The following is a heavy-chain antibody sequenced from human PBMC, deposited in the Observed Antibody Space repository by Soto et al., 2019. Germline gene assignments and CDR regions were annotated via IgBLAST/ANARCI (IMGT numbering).Heavy chain of an antibody. V-gene: IGHV1-3*01. CDR2: INAGNGNT. J-gene: IGHJ5*02. CDR1: GGSISSYD. Sequence: CTVSGGSISSYDWSWMRQAPGQRLEWMGWINAGNGNTKYSQKFQGRVTITRDTSASTAYMELSSLRSEDTAVYYCARERRARNWFDPWGQGTLVTVSS. CDR3: ARERRARNWFDP.